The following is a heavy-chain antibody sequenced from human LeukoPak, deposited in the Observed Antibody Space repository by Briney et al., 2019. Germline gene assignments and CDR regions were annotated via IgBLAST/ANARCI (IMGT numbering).Heavy chain of an antibody. J-gene: IGHJ3*02. CDR1: GYSFTSYW. CDR3: ASPSYCGGDCYSHDAFDI. V-gene: IGHV5-51*01. Sequence: GESLKISCKGSGYSFTSYWIGWVRQMPGKGLEWMGIIYPGDSDTRYSPSFQGQVTISADKSISTAYLQWSSLKASGTAVYYCASPSYCGGDCYSHDAFDIWGQGTMVTVSS. D-gene: IGHD2-21*02. CDR2: IYPGDSDT.